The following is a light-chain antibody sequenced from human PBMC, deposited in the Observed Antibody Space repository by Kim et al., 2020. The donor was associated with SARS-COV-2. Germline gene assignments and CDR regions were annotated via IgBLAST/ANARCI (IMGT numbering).Light chain of an antibody. V-gene: IGKV3-20*01. CDR3: QHQGT. CDR2: GAS. Sequence: TLSLSPGERATLSCRASQSVSSSYLAWYQQKPGQAPRLLIYGASSRATGIPDRFSGSGSGTDFTLTISRLEPEDFAVYYCQHQGTFGGGTKVDIK. J-gene: IGKJ4*01. CDR1: QSVSSSY.